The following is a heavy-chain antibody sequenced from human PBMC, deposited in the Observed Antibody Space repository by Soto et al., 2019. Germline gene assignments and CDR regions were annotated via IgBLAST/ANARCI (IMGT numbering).Heavy chain of an antibody. CDR3: GRRGSPNWFDP. V-gene: IGHV4-39*01. CDR2: IFYNGRT. D-gene: IGHD3-10*01. CDR1: GGSISSTSYY. J-gene: IGHJ5*02. Sequence: PSETLSLTCTVSGGSISSTSYYWGWIRQPPGKGLEWIGSIFYNGRTYYNPSLKSRVTISVDTSKNQFSLKLSSVTAADTAVYYWGRRGSPNWFDPWGQGTLVTVPS.